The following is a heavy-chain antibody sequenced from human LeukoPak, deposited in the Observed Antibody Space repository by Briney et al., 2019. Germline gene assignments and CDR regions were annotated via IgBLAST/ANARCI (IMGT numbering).Heavy chain of an antibody. Sequence: SETLSLTCTVSGGSITNYYWTWIRQPAGKGLEWIGRIYSSGTTTYTPSLRSRVDMSVDTSKNQFSLKLSSVTAADTVVHYCARHYGDYRRYDYWGQGTLVTVSS. CDR2: IYSSGTT. CDR3: ARHYGDYRRYDY. V-gene: IGHV4-4*07. CDR1: GGSITNYY. J-gene: IGHJ4*02. D-gene: IGHD4-17*01.